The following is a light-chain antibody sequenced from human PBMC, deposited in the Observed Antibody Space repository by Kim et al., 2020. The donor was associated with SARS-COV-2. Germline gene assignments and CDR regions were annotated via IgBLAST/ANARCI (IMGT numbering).Light chain of an antibody. CDR3: QQGNSFPRT. CDR2: CAS. J-gene: IGKJ1*01. Sequence: DVQMTQSPSSVSASVGDRVTISCRASQRISTWLAWYQQKPGRVPNLLIYCASSLRSGVPSRFSGSGSGTEFTLTIKSLQPEDVATYFCQQGNSFPRTFGQGTKVEIK. V-gene: IGKV1-12*01. CDR1: QRISTW.